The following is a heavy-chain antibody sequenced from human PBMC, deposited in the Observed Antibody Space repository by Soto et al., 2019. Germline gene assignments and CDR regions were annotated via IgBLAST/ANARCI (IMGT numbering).Heavy chain of an antibody. D-gene: IGHD2-8*01. Sequence: GGSLRLACAASGFNFSNHSMRWVRQRPAEGLVWVSRITSDGKSKAYAESVKGRCAISRDNAKNTLYLQMNGLTAEDTGVYYRARESGVWPLSWFDPWGQGTLVTVSS. J-gene: IGHJ5*02. V-gene: IGHV3-74*01. CDR1: GFNFSNHS. CDR3: ARESGVWPLSWFDP. CDR2: ITSDGKSK.